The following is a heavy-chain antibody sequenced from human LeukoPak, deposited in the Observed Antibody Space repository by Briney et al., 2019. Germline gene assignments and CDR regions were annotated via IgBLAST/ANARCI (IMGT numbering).Heavy chain of an antibody. V-gene: IGHV3-53*01. Sequence: SGGSLRLSCAASGLTVSTNYMTWVRQAPGKGLERVSIIHSDGSTYYADSVKGRFTISRDNYKNTLYLQMNSLRGEDTAMYYCARDLDYFDSSGSHRRRNYFDYWGQGTLVTVSS. J-gene: IGHJ4*02. CDR3: ARDLDYFDSSGSHRRRNYFDY. CDR1: GLTVSTNY. D-gene: IGHD3-22*01. CDR2: IHSDGST.